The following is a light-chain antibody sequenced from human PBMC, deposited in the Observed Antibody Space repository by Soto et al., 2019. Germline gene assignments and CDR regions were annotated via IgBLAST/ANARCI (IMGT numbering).Light chain of an antibody. V-gene: IGLV2-11*01. J-gene: IGLJ2*01. CDR3: CSYAGSYTFVV. CDR2: DVT. Sequence: QSALTQPRSVSGSPGQSVTISCTGTSNDIGAYNYVSWYQQHPDKAPKLMIYDVTKRPSGVPDRFSGSKSGNTAPLTISGLQAEDEADYYCCSYAGSYTFVVFGGGTKVTVL. CDR1: SNDIGAYNY.